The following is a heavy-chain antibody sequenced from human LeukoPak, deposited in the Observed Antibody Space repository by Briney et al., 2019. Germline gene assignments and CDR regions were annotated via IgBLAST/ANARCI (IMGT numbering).Heavy chain of an antibody. CDR2: FDPEDGET. Sequence: ASVKVSCKVSGYTLTELSMHWVRQAPGKGLEWMGGFDPEDGETIYAQKFQGRVTMTEDTSTDTAYMELSSLRSEDTAVYYCARALPLRFLEWPAPYFDYWGQGTLVTVSS. J-gene: IGHJ4*02. CDR3: ARALPLRFLEWPAPYFDY. CDR1: GYTLTELS. V-gene: IGHV1-24*01. D-gene: IGHD3-3*01.